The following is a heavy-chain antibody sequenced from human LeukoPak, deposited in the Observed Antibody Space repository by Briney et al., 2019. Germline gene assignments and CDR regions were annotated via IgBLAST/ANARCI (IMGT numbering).Heavy chain of an antibody. CDR2: IYYSGST. CDR3: ARGRYYYDSSGYYYGFDY. Sequence: PSETLSLTCTVSGGSISTTGYYWAWIRQPPGKGLEWIASIYYSGSTNYNPSLKSRVTISVDTSKNQFSLKLSSVTAADTAVYYSARGRYYYDSSGYYYGFDYWGQGTLVTVSS. D-gene: IGHD3-22*01. CDR1: GGSISTTGYY. J-gene: IGHJ4*02. V-gene: IGHV4-39*07.